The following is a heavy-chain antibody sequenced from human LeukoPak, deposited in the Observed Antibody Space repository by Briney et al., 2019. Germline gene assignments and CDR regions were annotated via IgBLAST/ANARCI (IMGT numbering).Heavy chain of an antibody. J-gene: IGHJ6*02. CDR2: ISSSSSTI. D-gene: IGHD3-10*01. V-gene: IGHV3-48*04. CDR1: GFTFSSYS. Sequence: PGGSLRFSCAASGFTFSSYSMDWVRQAPGKGLEWVSYISSSSSTIYYADSVKGRFTISRDNAKNSLYLQMNSLRAEDTAVYYCARVIGAGWFGELGAVYYYYGMDVWGQGTTVTVSS. CDR3: ARVIGAGWFGELGAVYYYYGMDV.